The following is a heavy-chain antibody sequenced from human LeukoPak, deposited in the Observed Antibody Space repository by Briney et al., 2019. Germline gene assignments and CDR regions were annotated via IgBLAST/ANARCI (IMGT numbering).Heavy chain of an antibody. CDR2: IYSGGRT. V-gene: IGHV3-53*01. CDR1: GFTVSSNY. J-gene: IGHJ6*03. CDR3: ARRQRGFWSGYPPYYYYYMDV. Sequence: GGSLRLSCAASGFTVSSNYMSWVRQAPGKGLEWVSVIYSGGRTYYADTVKGRFTISRDNSKNTLYLQMNSLRAEDTAVYYCARRQRGFWSGYPPYYYYYMDVWGKGTTVTVSS. D-gene: IGHD3-3*01.